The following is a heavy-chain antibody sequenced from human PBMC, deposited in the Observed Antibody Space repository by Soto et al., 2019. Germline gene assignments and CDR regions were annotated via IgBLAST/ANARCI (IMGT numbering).Heavy chain of an antibody. CDR1: GFTFNSFA. CDR3: AREETAWPLAYGLDV. J-gene: IGHJ6*02. V-gene: IGHV3-21*01. Sequence: GGSLRLSCAASGFTFNSFAMHWVRQAPGKGLEWVSSFGTRGDTYYADTVKGRFTISRDNAKNSVSLQMNSLRAEDTAVYFCAREETAWPLAYGLDVWGQGTTVTVSS. CDR2: FGTRGDT. D-gene: IGHD2-21*02.